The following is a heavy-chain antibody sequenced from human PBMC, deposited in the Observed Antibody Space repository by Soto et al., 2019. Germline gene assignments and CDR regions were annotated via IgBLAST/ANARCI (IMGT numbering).Heavy chain of an antibody. CDR2: IYWDDDK. J-gene: IGHJ4*02. D-gene: IGHD2-15*01. V-gene: IGHV2-5*02. CDR3: AHRPSYCSGVSCYSAFDY. Sequence: QITLKESGPTLVKPTQTLTLTCTFSGFSLSTSGVGVGWIRQPPGKALEWLALIYWDDDKRYSPSLKSRLTITKDTSKHQVVLTMTNMHPVDTATYYCAHRPSYCSGVSCYSAFDYWGQGTLVTVSS. CDR1: GFSLSTSGVG.